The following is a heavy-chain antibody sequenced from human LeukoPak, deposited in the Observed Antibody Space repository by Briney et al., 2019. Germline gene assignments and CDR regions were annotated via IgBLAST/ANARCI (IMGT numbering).Heavy chain of an antibody. V-gene: IGHV3-23*01. J-gene: IGHJ4*02. CDR3: ANPRSNCFGY. Sequence: VGALRLSCADSRVSFSASVVSSVCAGSGKGVEWVSTINGSGVRTSYAESVKGRFTISRDNTKNTLYLQMNSLSAEDTTLYYCANPRSNCFGYLGQGTLVTVSS. CDR1: RVSFSASV. CDR2: INGSGVRT.